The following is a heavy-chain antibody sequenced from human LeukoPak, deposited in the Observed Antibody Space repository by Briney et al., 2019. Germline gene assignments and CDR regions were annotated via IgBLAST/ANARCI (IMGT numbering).Heavy chain of an antibody. CDR1: GFTFSNYE. CDR3: ARLAYLDY. CDR2: ISTSVSTT. J-gene: IGHJ4*02. Sequence: AGGSLRLSCAASGFTFSNYEMNWVRQAPGKGPEWISYISTSVSTTYYADSVKGRFTISRDNAKNSLYLQMNSLRVEDSAVYYCARLAYLDYWGQGTLATVSS. V-gene: IGHV3-48*03. D-gene: IGHD3-3*02.